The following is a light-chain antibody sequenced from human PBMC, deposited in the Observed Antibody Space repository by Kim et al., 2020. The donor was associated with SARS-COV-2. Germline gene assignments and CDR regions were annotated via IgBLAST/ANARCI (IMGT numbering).Light chain of an antibody. CDR2: GAS. Sequence: EIVLTQSPGTLSLSPGERATLSCRASQSVSSNYLAWYQQKPGQAPRLLIYGASSRATGIPDRFSGSGSGTDFTLTISRLEPEDLAVYYVQQYGSSPPGMYTLGQGTKLEI. CDR1: QSVSSNY. CDR3: QQYGSSPPGMYT. J-gene: IGKJ2*01. V-gene: IGKV3-20*01.